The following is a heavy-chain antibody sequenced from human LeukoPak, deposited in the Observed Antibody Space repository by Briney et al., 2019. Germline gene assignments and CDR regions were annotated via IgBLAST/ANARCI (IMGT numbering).Heavy chain of an antibody. V-gene: IGHV1-3*01. CDR2: INAGNGNT. CDR3: ARGNPVQLERDPAFDY. CDR1: GYTFTSYA. Sequence: GASVKVSCKASGYTFTSYAMHWVRQAPGQRLEWMGWINAGNGNTKYSQKVQGRVTITRDTSARTAYMELSRLRSEDTAVYYCARGNPVQLERDPAFDYWGQGTLVTVSS. D-gene: IGHD1-1*01. J-gene: IGHJ4*02.